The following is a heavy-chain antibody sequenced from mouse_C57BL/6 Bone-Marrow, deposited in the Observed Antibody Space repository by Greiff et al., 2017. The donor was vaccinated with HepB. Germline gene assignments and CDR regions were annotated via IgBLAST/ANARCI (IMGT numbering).Heavy chain of an antibody. Sequence: QVQLQQPGAELVKPGASVKLSCKASGYTFTSYWMQWVKQRPGQGLEWIGEIDPSDSYTNYNQKFKGKAKLTVDTSSSTAYMQLSSLTSEDSAVYYCARARRGFADWGQGTLVTVSA. V-gene: IGHV1-50*01. J-gene: IGHJ3*01. CDR1: GYTFTSYW. CDR3: ARARRGFAD. CDR2: IDPSDSYT.